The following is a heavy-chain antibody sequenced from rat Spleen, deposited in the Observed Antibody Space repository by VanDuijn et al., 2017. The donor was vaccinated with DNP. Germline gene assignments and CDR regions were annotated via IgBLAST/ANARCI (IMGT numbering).Heavy chain of an antibody. CDR3: AKDPTAPFDY. CDR1: GFTFNSYW. CDR2: LTSSGGST. J-gene: IGHJ2*01. V-gene: IGHV5-58*01. Sequence: EVQLVESGGGLVQPGRSLKLSCAASGFTFNSYWMTWIRQVPGKGLEWVASLTSSGGSTYYPDSVKGRFTISRDNAENTVYLQMNSLRSEDTATYYCAKDPTAPFDYWGQGVMVTVSS. D-gene: IGHD3-1*01.